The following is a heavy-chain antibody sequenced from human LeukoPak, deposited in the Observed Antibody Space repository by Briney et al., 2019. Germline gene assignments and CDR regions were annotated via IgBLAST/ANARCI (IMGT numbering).Heavy chain of an antibody. J-gene: IGHJ4*02. Sequence: GGSLRLSCAASGFSFSSYWMSWVRQAPGKGLEWVANIKEDGSDKYYVDSMKGRFSISRDNAKNTVYLQMNSLRAEDTAVYYCVRDFELYYWGQGTLVTVSS. V-gene: IGHV3-7*01. CDR1: GFSFSSYW. CDR3: VRDFELYY. CDR2: IKEDGSDK. D-gene: IGHD3/OR15-3a*01.